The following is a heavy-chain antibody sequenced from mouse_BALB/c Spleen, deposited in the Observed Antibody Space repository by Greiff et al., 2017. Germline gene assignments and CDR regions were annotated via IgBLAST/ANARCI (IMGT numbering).Heavy chain of an antibody. CDR2: ISDGGSYT. V-gene: IGHV5-4*02. D-gene: IGHD4-1*01. CDR1: GFTFSDYY. Sequence: VQLKESGGGLVKPGGSLKLSCAASGFTFSDYYMYWVRQTPEKRLEWVATISDGGSYTYYPDSVKGRFTISRDNAKNNLYLQMSSLKSEDTAMYYCARGTGLYYYAMDYWGQGTSVTVSS. CDR3: ARGTGLYYYAMDY. J-gene: IGHJ4*01.